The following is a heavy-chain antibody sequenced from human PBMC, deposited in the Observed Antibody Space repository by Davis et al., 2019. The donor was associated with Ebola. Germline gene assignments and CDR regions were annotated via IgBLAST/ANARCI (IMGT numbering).Heavy chain of an antibody. CDR2: ITPIFGTA. CDR3: ARDGGSGSYTYYYGMDV. V-gene: IGHV1-69*06. J-gene: IGHJ6*04. Sequence: SVKVSCKASGGTFSSSAISWVRQAPGQGLEWMGGITPIFGTANYAQKFQGRVTITADKSTSTAYMELRSLRSEDTAVYYCARDGGSGSYTYYYGMDVWGKGTTVTVSS. D-gene: IGHD1-26*01. CDR1: GGTFSSSA.